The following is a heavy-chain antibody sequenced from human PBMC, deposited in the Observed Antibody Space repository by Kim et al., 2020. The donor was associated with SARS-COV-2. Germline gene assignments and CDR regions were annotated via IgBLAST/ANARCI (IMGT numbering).Heavy chain of an antibody. CDR3: ARLDGSVYYYYGMDV. D-gene: IGHD3-10*01. V-gene: IGHV4-59*08. J-gene: IGHJ6*02. Sequence: PSLKSRVTISVDTSKNQFSLKLSSVTAADTAVYYCARLDGSVYYYYGMDVWGQGTTVTVSS.